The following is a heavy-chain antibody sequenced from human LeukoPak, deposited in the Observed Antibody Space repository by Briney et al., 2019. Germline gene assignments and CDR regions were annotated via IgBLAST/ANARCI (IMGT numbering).Heavy chain of an antibody. CDR3: ARDRAHYDNSANAFDV. J-gene: IGHJ3*01. CDR2: IDSRSASI. Sequence: GGSLRLSCAASGLTFSSYEMNWVCQAPGKGLEWVSYIDSRSASIYYADSVKGRFTISRDNAKQSLYLQMNGLRAEDTAVYYCARDRAHYDNSANAFDVWGQGTMVTVSS. D-gene: IGHD3-22*01. V-gene: IGHV3-48*03. CDR1: GLTFSSYE.